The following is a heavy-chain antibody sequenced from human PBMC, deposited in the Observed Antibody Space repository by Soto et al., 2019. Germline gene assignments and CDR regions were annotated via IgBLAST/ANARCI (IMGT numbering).Heavy chain of an antibody. CDR2: FIPILNMA. Sequence: QVQVVQSGAEVKKPESSVKVSCKPSGGTFNTYTVNWVQLAPGHGLEWMGRFIPILNMATYAQKFQDRVTITADSSTFTAYMELNSLTSDDTAVYYCAITYCRDNSCPRDFDFWGPGTRVTVSS. J-gene: IGHJ4*02. V-gene: IGHV1-69*02. D-gene: IGHD2-21*01. CDR3: AITYCRDNSCPRDFDF. CDR1: GGTFNTYT.